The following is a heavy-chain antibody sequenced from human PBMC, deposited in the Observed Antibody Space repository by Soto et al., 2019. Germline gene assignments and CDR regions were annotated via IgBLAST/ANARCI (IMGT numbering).Heavy chain of an antibody. V-gene: IGHV3-23*01. CDR2: ISGTAGRT. CDR3: AKDWTCNDYCSEYFQT. Sequence: EVQLLESGGGLVQPGGSLRLSCAASGFTFASYAMTWVRQAPGKGLEWVSCISGTAGRTYYADSVKGRFTISRDNSKNTLYPQMNSMRAEDTDMYYCAKDWTCNDYCSEYFQTWGQVTLGTVAT. J-gene: IGHJ1*01. CDR1: GFTFASYA. D-gene: IGHD4-17*01.